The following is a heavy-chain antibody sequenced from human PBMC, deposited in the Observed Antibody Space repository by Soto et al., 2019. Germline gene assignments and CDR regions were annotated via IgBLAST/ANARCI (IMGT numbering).Heavy chain of an antibody. CDR3: EAEMTFGRLSVV. CDR1: GDTDTNYV. V-gene: IGHV1-69*13. CDR2: IFPKFGTT. J-gene: IGHJ6*02. Sequence: ASVKVSCKASGDTDTNYVISWVRQAPGQGLEWMGGIFPKFGTTYSAQKLQDRLTITADESTSTVYMQLSSLRLDDTAVYYCEAEMTFGRLSVVWGQGTTVTVSS. D-gene: IGHD1-26*01.